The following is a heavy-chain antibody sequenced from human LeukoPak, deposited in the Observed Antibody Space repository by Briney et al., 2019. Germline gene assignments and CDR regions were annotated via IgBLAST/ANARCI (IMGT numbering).Heavy chain of an antibody. J-gene: IGHJ1*01. CDR1: GFIFSNYW. D-gene: IGHD3-22*01. CDR2: IRQDGGET. Sequence: GGSLRLSCATSGFIFSNYWMTWVRQAPGKGLEWVANIRQDGGETYYGDSVKGRFIISRDNAKNSLFLQMNRLRAEDTAVYYCATYSSLNTREFQYWGQGTLVTVSP. CDR3: ATYSSLNTREFQY. V-gene: IGHV3-7*01.